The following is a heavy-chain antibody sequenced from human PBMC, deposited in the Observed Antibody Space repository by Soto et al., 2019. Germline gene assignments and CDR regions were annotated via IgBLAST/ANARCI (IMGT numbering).Heavy chain of an antibody. CDR1: GFSVSSNY. J-gene: IGHJ6*02. D-gene: IGHD5-18*01. CDR2: IYSGGNT. Sequence: EVQLVESGGGLIQPGGFLRLSCAASGFSVSSNYMSWVRQAPGKGLEWVSVIYSGGNTHYADSVKGRFTISRDNSKNTQYLQMNSLRAEDTAVYYCARDSTWIPYYHYGMDVWGQGTTVTVSS. V-gene: IGHV3-53*01. CDR3: ARDSTWIPYYHYGMDV.